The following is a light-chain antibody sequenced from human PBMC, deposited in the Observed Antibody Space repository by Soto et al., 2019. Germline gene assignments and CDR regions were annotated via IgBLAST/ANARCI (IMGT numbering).Light chain of an antibody. Sequence: QSVLTQPASVSGSPGQSITISCTGTSSDVGGYNYVSWYQQQSGKAPKLMIHEVSNRPSGVSNRFSGSKSGNTASLTISGLQAEDEADYYCSSYKSRSAYVFGIGTKV. CDR3: SSYKSRSAYV. J-gene: IGLJ1*01. V-gene: IGLV2-14*01. CDR2: EVS. CDR1: SSDVGGYNY.